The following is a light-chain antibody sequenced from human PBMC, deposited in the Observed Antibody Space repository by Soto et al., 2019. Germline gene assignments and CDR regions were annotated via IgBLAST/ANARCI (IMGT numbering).Light chain of an antibody. CDR2: GAS. V-gene: IGKV3-20*01. CDR3: QQYLNLPVT. J-gene: IGKJ5*01. Sequence: VLTQSPCTLSVSPGERATLSCRAIQTVTSNYLAWYQQKPGQAPRLLIYGASSRATDIPARFSGSGSGTDFTLTISRLEPEDFALYYCQQYLNLPVTFGQGTRLEIK. CDR1: QTVTSNY.